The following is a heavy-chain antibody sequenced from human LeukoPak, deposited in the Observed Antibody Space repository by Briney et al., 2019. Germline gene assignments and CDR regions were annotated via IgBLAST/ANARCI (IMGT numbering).Heavy chain of an antibody. J-gene: IGHJ4*02. CDR1: GYTFTGYY. CDR2: INPNSGGT. V-gene: IGHV1-2*04. CDR3: ARGVVPAAMDYYFDY. Sequence: ASVKVSCKASGYTFTGYYMHWVRQAPGQGLEWMGWINPNSGGTNYAQKFQGWVTMTRDTSISTAYMELSRLRSEDTAVYYCARGVVPAAMDYYFDYWGQGTLVTVSS. D-gene: IGHD2-2*01.